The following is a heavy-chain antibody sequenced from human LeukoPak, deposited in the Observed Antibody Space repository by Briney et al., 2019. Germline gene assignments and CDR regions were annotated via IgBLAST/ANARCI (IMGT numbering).Heavy chain of an antibody. Sequence: SETLSLTCTVCGGSVSSSPYYWGWVRQPPGKGLEWIGTISNRGTTYYSPSLRSRLTISVDTSKNQFSLRVSSVTAADTAVYYCARQPRGSRPAGLVDYWGQGTLVTVSS. CDR1: GGSVSSSPYY. D-gene: IGHD6-19*01. J-gene: IGHJ4*02. V-gene: IGHV4-39*01. CDR3: ARQPRGSRPAGLVDY. CDR2: ISNRGTT.